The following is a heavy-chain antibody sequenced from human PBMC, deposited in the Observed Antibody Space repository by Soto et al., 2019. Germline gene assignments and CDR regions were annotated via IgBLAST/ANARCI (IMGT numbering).Heavy chain of an antibody. CDR1: GYRFTSYW. V-gene: IGHV5-51*01. CDR2: IFTSDSDT. CDR3: ARKDKSGYFNWFGR. Sequence: GESLKISCRTSGYRFTSYWIAWVRQMTGKGLEWMGIIFTSDSDTRYSPSFQGQVTISADRSTSTVFLQSASLKGSDTAVYFCARKDKSGYFNWFGRWGQGTLVTVSS. J-gene: IGHJ5*02. D-gene: IGHD3-22*01.